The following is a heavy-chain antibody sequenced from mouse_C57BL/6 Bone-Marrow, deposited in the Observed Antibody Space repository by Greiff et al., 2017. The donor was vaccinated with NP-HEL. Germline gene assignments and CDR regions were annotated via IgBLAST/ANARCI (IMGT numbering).Heavy chain of an antibody. V-gene: IGHV1-80*01. Sequence: VKLLESGAELVKPGASVKISCKASGYAFSSYWMNWVKQRPGKGLEWIGQIYPGDGDTNYNGKFKGKATLTADKSSSTAYMQLSSLTSEDSAVYFCARSGGSSLYAMDYGGQGTSVTVSS. CDR1: GYAFSSYW. CDR3: ARSGGSSLYAMDY. CDR2: IYPGDGDT. J-gene: IGHJ4*01. D-gene: IGHD1-1*01.